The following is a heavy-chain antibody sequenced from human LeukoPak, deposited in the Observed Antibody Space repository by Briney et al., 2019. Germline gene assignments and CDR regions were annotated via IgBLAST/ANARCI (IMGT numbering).Heavy chain of an antibody. CDR2: IIPIFGTA. D-gene: IGHD3-22*01. CDR3: ARTQPYYYDSSGYYYGAFGI. CDR1: GGTFSSYA. V-gene: IGHV1-69*05. J-gene: IGHJ3*02. Sequence: ASVKVSCKASGGTFSSYAISWVRQAPGQGLEWMGGIIPIFGTANYAQKFQGRVTITTDESTSTAYMELSSLRSEDTAVYYCARTQPYYYDSSGYYYGAFGIWGQGTMVTVSS.